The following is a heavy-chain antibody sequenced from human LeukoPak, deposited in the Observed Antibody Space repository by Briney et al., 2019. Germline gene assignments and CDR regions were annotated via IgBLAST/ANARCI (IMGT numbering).Heavy chain of an antibody. V-gene: IGHV4-39*01. CDR1: GGSISSSSYY. CDR3: ARQRIAAAEDY. D-gene: IGHD6-13*01. Sequence: SETLSLTCTVSGGSISSSSYYWGWIRQPPGKGLEWIGSIYYSGSTYYNPSLKSRVTISVDTSKNQFSLKLSPVTAADTAVYYCARQRIAAAEDYWGQGTLVTVSS. J-gene: IGHJ4*02. CDR2: IYYSGST.